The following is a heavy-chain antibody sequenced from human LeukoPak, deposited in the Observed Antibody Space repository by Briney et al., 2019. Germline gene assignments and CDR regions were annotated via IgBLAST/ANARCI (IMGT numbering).Heavy chain of an antibody. CDR1: GGSVSSGSYY. J-gene: IGHJ4*02. D-gene: IGHD1-26*01. CDR3: ARAAYSGSYHSDY. CDR2: IYYSGST. V-gene: IGHV4-61*01. Sequence: SETLSLTCTVSGGSVSSGSYYWNWIRQPPGKGLEWIGYIYYSGSTNYNPSLKSRVTISVDTSKNQFSLKLSSVTAADTAVYYCARAAYSGSYHSDYWGQGTLVTVSS.